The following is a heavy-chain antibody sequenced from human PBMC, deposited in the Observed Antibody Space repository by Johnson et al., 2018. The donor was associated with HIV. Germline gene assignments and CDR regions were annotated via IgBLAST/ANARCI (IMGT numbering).Heavy chain of an antibody. CDR3: ARGSSGSRDAFDI. D-gene: IGHD1-26*01. CDR2: IKQDGSEK. CDR1: GFTFSSYW. J-gene: IGHJ3*02. V-gene: IGHV3-7*05. Sequence: VQLVESGGGLVQPGGSLRLSCAASGFTFSSYWMSWVRQAPGKGLEWVANIKQDGSEKYYVDSVKGRFTISRDNAKNSLYLQMNSLRAEDTAVYYCARGSSGSRDAFDIWGQGTMVTVSS.